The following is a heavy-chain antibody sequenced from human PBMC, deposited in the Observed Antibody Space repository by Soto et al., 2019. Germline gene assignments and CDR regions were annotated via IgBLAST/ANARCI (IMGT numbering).Heavy chain of an antibody. CDR3: ARVGHD. V-gene: IGHV3-30-3*01. CDR2: ISYDGSNK. CDR1: GFTFSSYA. J-gene: IGHJ4*02. Sequence: QVQLVESGGGVVQPGRSLRLSCAASGFTFSSYAMHLVLQAPGKGLEWVAVISYDGSNKYYADSVKGRFTISRDNSKNTLYLQMNSRRAEDTALYYCARVGHDWGQGTLVTVSS.